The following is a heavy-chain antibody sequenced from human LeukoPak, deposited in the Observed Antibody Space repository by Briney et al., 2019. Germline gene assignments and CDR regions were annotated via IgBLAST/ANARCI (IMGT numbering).Heavy chain of an antibody. Sequence: GGSLRLSCAASGFTFSSYWMHWVRQAPGKGLVWVSRINRDGSSTSYADSVKGRFTISRDNAKNTLYLQMNSLRAEDTAVYYCARGLVVPAAMLDYWGQGTLVTVSS. D-gene: IGHD2-2*01. V-gene: IGHV3-74*01. CDR3: ARGLVVPAAMLDY. J-gene: IGHJ4*02. CDR2: INRDGSST. CDR1: GFTFSSYW.